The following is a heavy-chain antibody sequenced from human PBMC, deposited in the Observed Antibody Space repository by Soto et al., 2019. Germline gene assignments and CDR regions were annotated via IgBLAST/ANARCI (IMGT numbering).Heavy chain of an antibody. J-gene: IGHJ5*02. CDR2: IIPIFGTA. V-gene: IGHV1-69*12. CDR1: GGTFSSYA. D-gene: IGHD3-3*01. CDR3: AREGGRSITIFGVVMNNWFDP. Sequence: QVQLVQSGAEVKKPRSSVKVSCKASGGTFSSYAISWVRQAPGHGLEWMGGIIPIFGTANYAQKFQGRVTITADESTSTAYLELSSLRSEDTAVYYCAREGGRSITIFGVVMNNWFDPGGQGTLVTVSS.